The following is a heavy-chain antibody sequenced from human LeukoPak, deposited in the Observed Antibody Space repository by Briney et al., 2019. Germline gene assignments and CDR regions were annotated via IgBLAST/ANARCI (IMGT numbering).Heavy chain of an antibody. CDR2: IIPIFGTA. Sequence: GSSVKVSCKASGGTFSSYAISWVRQAPGQGLEWMGGIIPIFGTANYAQKFQGRVTITTDESTSTAYMELSNLRSEDTAVYYCARGGYGDYNFDYWGQGTLVTVSS. CDR3: ARGGYGDYNFDY. J-gene: IGHJ4*02. V-gene: IGHV1-69*05. CDR1: GGTFSSYA. D-gene: IGHD4-17*01.